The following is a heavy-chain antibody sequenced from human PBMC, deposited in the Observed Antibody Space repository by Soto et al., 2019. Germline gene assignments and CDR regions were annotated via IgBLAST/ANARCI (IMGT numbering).Heavy chain of an antibody. CDR3: ANQQGILTGYYKVEDYGMDV. CDR2: ISYDGSNK. J-gene: IGHJ6*02. V-gene: IGHV3-30*18. Sequence: QVQLVESGGGVVQPGRSLRLSCAASGFTFSSYGMHWVRQAPGKGLEWVAVISYDGSNKYYADSVKGRFTISRDNSKNTLYLQMNSLRAEDTAVYYCANQQGILTGYYKVEDYGMDVWGQGTTVTVSS. CDR1: GFTFSSYG. D-gene: IGHD3-9*01.